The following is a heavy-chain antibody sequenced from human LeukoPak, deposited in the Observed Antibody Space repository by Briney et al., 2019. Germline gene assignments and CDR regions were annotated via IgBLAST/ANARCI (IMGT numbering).Heavy chain of an antibody. D-gene: IGHD1-26*01. CDR1: GYTFADYY. CDR3: ASLGATTLSYFGMDV. V-gene: IGHV1-2*02. J-gene: IGHJ6*02. Sequence: GASVKVSCKASGYTFADYYMHWVRQAPGQGLEWMGWVNPVSGGTYYAQRFPGRVTMTRDSSISTVYMELSRLQSDDTAVYHCASLGATTLSYFGMDVWGQGTTVTVSS. CDR2: VNPVSGGT.